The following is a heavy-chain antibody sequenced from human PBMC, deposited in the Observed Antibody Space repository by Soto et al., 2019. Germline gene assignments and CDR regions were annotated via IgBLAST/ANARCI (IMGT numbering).Heavy chain of an antibody. V-gene: IGHV4-30-4*08. Sequence: SETLSLTCTVSCGSIISGDYYWSWIRQPPGKGLEWIGYIYYSGDTYYNPSLKSRVTISIDTSKNQFSLKLSSVTAADTAFYYCAREVSHHTGATSDYYPTLHALGQSTTGT. CDR1: CGSIISGDYY. J-gene: IGHJ6*02. CDR3: AREVSHHTGATSDYYPTLHA. D-gene: IGHD4-17*01. CDR2: IYYSGDT.